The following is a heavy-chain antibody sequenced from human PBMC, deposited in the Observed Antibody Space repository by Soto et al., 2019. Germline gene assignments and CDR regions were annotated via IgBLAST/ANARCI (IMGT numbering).Heavy chain of an antibody. D-gene: IGHD6-13*01. Sequence: GGSLRLSCAASGFPFSGSAMHWVRQASGKGLEWVGRIRSKANSYATAYAASVKGRFTISRDDSKNTAYLQMNSLKTEDTAVYYCTGGPGYSSSWYLGAFDIWGQGTMVTVSS. CDR1: GFPFSGSA. J-gene: IGHJ3*02. V-gene: IGHV3-73*01. CDR3: TGGPGYSSSWYLGAFDI. CDR2: IRSKANSYAT.